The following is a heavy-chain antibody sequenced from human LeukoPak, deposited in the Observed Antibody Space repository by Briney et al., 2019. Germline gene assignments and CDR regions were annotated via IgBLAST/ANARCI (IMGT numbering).Heavy chain of an antibody. V-gene: IGHV4-39*07. CDR1: GGSISSSSYY. Sequence: SETLSLTCTVSGGSISSSSYYWGWIRQPPGKGLEWIGSIYYSGSTYYNPPLKSRVTMSVDTSKNQFSLKLSSVTAADTAVYYCARDLARYFDSSNAFDIWGQGTMVTVSS. D-gene: IGHD3-9*01. CDR3: ARDLARYFDSSNAFDI. J-gene: IGHJ3*02. CDR2: IYYSGST.